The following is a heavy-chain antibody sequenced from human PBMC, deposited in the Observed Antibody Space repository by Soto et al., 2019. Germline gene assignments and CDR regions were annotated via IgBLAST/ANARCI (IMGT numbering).Heavy chain of an antibody. D-gene: IGHD3-22*01. Sequence: ASVKVSCKASGYTFTSYGISWVRQAPGQGLEWMGWISAYNGNTNYAQKLQGRVTMTTDTSTSTAYMELRSLRSDDTAVYYCARGYDSSGYSQVFDYWGQGSLVTVSS. V-gene: IGHV1-18*01. CDR2: ISAYNGNT. J-gene: IGHJ4*02. CDR3: ARGYDSSGYSQVFDY. CDR1: GYTFTSYG.